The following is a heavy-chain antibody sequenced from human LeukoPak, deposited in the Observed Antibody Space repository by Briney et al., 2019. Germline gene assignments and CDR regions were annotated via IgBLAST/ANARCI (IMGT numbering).Heavy chain of an antibody. Sequence: GESLKISCKGSGYSFTSYWIGWVRQMPGKGLEWMGIIYPGDSDTRYSPSFQGQVTISADKSISTAYLQWSSLEASDTAMYYCARLSEDFWSGYSFFDYWGQGTLVTVSS. V-gene: IGHV5-51*01. CDR2: IYPGDSDT. CDR3: ARLSEDFWSGYSFFDY. D-gene: IGHD3-3*01. J-gene: IGHJ4*02. CDR1: GYSFTSYW.